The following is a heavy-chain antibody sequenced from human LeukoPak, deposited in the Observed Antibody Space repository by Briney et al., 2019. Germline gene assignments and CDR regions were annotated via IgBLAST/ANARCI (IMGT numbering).Heavy chain of an antibody. V-gene: IGHV1-2*02. CDR2: INPNSGGT. Sequence: GASVMVSCKASGYTFTGYYMHWVRQAPGQGLEWMGWINPNSGGTNYAQKFQGRVTMTRDTSISTAYMELSRLRSDDTAAYYCARDWGIVPAASGRPVKYNWFDPWGQGTLVTVSS. D-gene: IGHD2-2*01. CDR3: ARDWGIVPAASGRPVKYNWFDP. J-gene: IGHJ5*02. CDR1: GYTFTGYY.